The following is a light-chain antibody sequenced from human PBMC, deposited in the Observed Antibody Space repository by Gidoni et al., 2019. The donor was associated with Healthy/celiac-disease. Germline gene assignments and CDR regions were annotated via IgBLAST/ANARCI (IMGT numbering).Light chain of an antibody. CDR2: AAS. CDR3: QQLNSYPP. J-gene: IGKJ4*01. V-gene: IGKV1-9*01. CDR1: QGISSY. Sequence: DIQSTQSPSVLSASVGDRVTITCWASQGISSYLAWYQQKPGKAPKLLIYAASTLQSGVPSRFSGSGSGTEFTLTISSLQPEDFATYYCQQLNSYPPFGGGTKVEIK.